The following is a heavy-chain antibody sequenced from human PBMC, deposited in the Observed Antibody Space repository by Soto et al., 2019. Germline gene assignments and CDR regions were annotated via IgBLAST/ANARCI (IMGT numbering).Heavy chain of an antibody. CDR2: LSGSGGST. CDR1: GFTFSSYA. Sequence: XGSLRLSCAASGFTFSSYAMSWVRQAPGKGLEWVSSLSGSGGSTYYADSVKGRFTISRDNSKNTLYLQMISLRAEDTAVYYCAKATSTSTSWFDHWGQGTLVTVSS. CDR3: AKATSTSTSWFDH. V-gene: IGHV3-23*01. J-gene: IGHJ5*02. D-gene: IGHD2-2*01.